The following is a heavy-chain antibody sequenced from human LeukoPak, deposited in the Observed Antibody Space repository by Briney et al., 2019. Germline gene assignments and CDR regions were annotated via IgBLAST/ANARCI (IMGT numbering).Heavy chain of an antibody. V-gene: IGHV4-4*02. Sequence: PSGTLSLTCAVSGGSISGSNWWSWVRQPPGKGLEWIGEIYHSGSTNYNPSLKSRVTISVDKSKNQFSLKLSSVTAADTAVYYCARDQFHSGYDHDAFDIWGQGTMVTVSS. CDR2: IYHSGST. CDR1: GGSISGSNW. CDR3: ARDQFHSGYDHDAFDI. J-gene: IGHJ3*02. D-gene: IGHD5-12*01.